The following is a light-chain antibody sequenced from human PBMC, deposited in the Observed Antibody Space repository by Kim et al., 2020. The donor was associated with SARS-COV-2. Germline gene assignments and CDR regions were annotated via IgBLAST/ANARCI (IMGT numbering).Light chain of an antibody. CDR3: QQRSNWPLT. CDR1: QSVSTS. J-gene: IGKJ4*01. Sequence: SPGERATLSCRASQSVSTSLTWYQQKPGQAPRLLIYDASNRATGIPARFSGSGSGTDFTLTISSLEPEDFAIYYCQQRSNWPLTFGGGTKVDIK. V-gene: IGKV3-11*01. CDR2: DAS.